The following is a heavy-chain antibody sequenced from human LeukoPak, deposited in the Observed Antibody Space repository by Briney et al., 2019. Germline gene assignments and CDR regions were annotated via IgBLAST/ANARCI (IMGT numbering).Heavy chain of an antibody. CDR3: AREEALGSGSFDY. V-gene: IGHV4-34*01. J-gene: IGHJ4*02. D-gene: IGHD1-26*01. CDR2: INHRGST. Sequence: SETLSLTCAVYGGSFSGYYWSWIRQPPGKGLEWIGEINHRGSTNYNPSLKSRVTISVDTSKNQFSLKLSSVTAADTAVYYCAREEALGSGSFDYWGQGTLVTVSS. CDR1: GGSFSGYY.